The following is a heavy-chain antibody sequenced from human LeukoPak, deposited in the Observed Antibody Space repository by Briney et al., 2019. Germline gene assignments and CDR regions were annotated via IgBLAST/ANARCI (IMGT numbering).Heavy chain of an antibody. CDR1: GGSISDYY. J-gene: IGHJ4*02. CDR2: IYYQGTT. Sequence: SETLSLTCTVSGGSISDYYWTWIRQPPGKGLEWIGYIYYQGTTNYNPSLRSRVSISLDTSSSHFSLKLSSVTAADTAFYYCASWRSGCFDYWGQGTLVTVSS. D-gene: IGHD3-3*01. CDR3: ASWRSGCFDY. V-gene: IGHV4-59*01.